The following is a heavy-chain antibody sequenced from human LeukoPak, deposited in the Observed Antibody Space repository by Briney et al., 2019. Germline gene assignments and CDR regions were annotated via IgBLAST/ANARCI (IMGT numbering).Heavy chain of an antibody. CDR1: GGTFSSYA. D-gene: IGHD3-3*01. V-gene: IGHV1-18*01. J-gene: IGHJ4*02. Sequence: ASVKVSCKASGGTFSSYAISWVRQAPGQGLEWMGWISAYNGNTNYAQKLQGRVTMTTDTSTSTAYMELRSLRSDDTAVYYCARGGFGVFQHDFDYWGQGTLVTVSS. CDR3: ARGGFGVFQHDFDY. CDR2: ISAYNGNT.